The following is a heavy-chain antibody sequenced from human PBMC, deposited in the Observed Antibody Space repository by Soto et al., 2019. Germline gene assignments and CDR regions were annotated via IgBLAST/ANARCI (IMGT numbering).Heavy chain of an antibody. J-gene: IGHJ5*02. CDR3: TRMVRGAIRGDWFDP. CDR1: GFTFSSYD. D-gene: IGHD3-10*01. CDR2: IGTAGDT. Sequence: EVQLVESGGGLVQPGGSLRLSCAASGFTFSSYDMHWVRQATGKGLEWVSAIGTAGDTYYPGSVKGRFTISRENAKNSWYLKMNSLRAGDTAVYYCTRMVRGAIRGDWFDPWGQGTLVTVSS. V-gene: IGHV3-13*04.